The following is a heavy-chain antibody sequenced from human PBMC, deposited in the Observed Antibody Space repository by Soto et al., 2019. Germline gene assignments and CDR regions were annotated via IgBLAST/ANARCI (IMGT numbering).Heavy chain of an antibody. CDR1: GYTFTGYY. Sequence: ASVKVSCKASGYTFTGYYMHWVRQAPGQGLEWMGWINPNSGGTNYAQKFQGWVTMTRDTSISTAYMELSRLRSDDTAVYYCARDNITMVRGPNYYYYGMDVWGQGTTVTSP. CDR2: INPNSGGT. V-gene: IGHV1-2*04. D-gene: IGHD3-10*01. CDR3: ARDNITMVRGPNYYYYGMDV. J-gene: IGHJ6*02.